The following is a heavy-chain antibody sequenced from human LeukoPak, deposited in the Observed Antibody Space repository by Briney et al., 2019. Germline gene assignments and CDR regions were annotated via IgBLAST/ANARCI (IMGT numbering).Heavy chain of an antibody. J-gene: IGHJ4*02. CDR1: GHMFTDYY. CDR3: ARDKDYYGSGSYPDY. V-gene: IGHV1-2*02. D-gene: IGHD3-10*01. CDR2: INPNSGGT. Sequence: ASVKVSCKASGHMFTDYYIHWVRQAPGQGLEWMGWINPNSGGTNYAQKFQGRVTMTRDTSISTAYMELSRLRSDDTAVYYCARDKDYYGSGSYPDYWGQGTLVTVSS.